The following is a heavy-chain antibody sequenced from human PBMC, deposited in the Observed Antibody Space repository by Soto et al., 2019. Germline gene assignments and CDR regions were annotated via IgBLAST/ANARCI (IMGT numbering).Heavy chain of an antibody. CDR2: ISAYNGNT. D-gene: IGHD2-2*01. CDR3: ARAAGKYQLLPYSSSPKLDY. J-gene: IGHJ4*02. Sequence: ASVKVSCKASGYTFTSYGSSWVRQAPGQGLEWMGWISAYNGNTNYAQKLQGRVTMTTDTSTSTAYMELRSLRSDDTAVYYCARAAGKYQLLPYSSSPKLDYWGQEPLVTAS. CDR1: GYTFTSYG. V-gene: IGHV1-18*01.